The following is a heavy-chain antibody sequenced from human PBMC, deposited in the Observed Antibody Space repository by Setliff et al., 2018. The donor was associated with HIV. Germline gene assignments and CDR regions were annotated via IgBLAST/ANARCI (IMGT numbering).Heavy chain of an antibody. Sequence: SETLSLTCAVYGGSFTNYFWSWIRQSPGKGLEWIGEINHSGRTKYNPSLKSRVTMSVDTSKNQFSLNLSSVTAADTAVYYCARWGDGYNSYDSWGQGTLVTVSS. CDR3: ARWGDGYNSYDS. D-gene: IGHD5-12*01. CDR1: GGSFTNYF. CDR2: INHSGRT. V-gene: IGHV4-34*10. J-gene: IGHJ4*02.